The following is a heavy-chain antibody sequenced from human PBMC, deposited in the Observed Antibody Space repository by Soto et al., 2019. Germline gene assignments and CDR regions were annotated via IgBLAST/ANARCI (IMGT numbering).Heavy chain of an antibody. CDR2: IYHSGST. J-gene: IGHJ5*02. D-gene: IGHD3-22*01. Sequence: KPSETLSLTCAVSVGSISSGGYSWSWILQPPGKGLEWIGYIYHSGSTYYNPSLKSRVTISVDRSKNQFSLKLSSVTAADTAVYYCARAETYDSSGYYNNWFDPWGQGTLVTVSS. CDR3: ARAETYDSSGYYNNWFDP. V-gene: IGHV4-30-2*01. CDR1: VGSISSGGYS.